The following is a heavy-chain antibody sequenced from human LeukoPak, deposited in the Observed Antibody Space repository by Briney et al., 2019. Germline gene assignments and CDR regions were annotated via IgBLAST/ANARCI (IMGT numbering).Heavy chain of an antibody. CDR3: ASKADVLLESLGAFDI. D-gene: IGHD3-10*01. Sequence: ASVKVSCKASGGTFSSYAISWVRQATGQGLEWMGGIIPIFGTANYAQKFQGRVTITTDESTSTAYMELSSLRSEDTAVYYCASKADVLLESLGAFDIWGQGTMVTVSS. J-gene: IGHJ3*02. CDR2: IIPIFGTA. CDR1: GGTFSSYA. V-gene: IGHV1-69*05.